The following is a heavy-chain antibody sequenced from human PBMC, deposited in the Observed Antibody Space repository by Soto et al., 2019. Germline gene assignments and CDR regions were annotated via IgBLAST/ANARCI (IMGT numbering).Heavy chain of an antibody. CDR1: EYSFTSYW. CDR2: IDPSDSYT. CDR3: ASKPPDLYSGYDFPRDAFDI. V-gene: IGHV5-10-1*01. Sequence: PGESLKISCKGSEYSFTSYWSSWVRQMPGKRLEWMGRIDPSDSYTNHSPSFQGHVTISADKSISTAYLQWSSLKASNTAMYYFASKPPDLYSGYDFPRDAFDIWGQGTTVHVTS. J-gene: IGHJ3*02. D-gene: IGHD5-12*01.